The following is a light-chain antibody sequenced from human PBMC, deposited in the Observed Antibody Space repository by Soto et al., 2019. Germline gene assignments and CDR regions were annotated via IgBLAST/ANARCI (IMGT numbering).Light chain of an antibody. CDR3: QQYGRSPPYT. J-gene: IGKJ2*01. CDR2: GAS. CDR1: QSVSSSY. Sequence: EIVLTQSPGTLSLSPGERATLSCRASQSVSSSYLAWYQQKPGQAPRLLIYGASSRATGIPDRFSGSGSGTDFTLTISRLEPDDFAVYYCQQYGRSPPYTFGQGTKLEIK. V-gene: IGKV3-20*01.